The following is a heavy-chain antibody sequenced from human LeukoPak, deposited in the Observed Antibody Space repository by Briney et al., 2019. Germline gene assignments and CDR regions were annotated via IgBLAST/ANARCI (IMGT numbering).Heavy chain of an antibody. CDR3: ASTPWASRSSSGYYSGDY. Sequence: SETLSLTCAVYGGSFSGYYWSWIRQPPGKGLEWIWEINHSGSTNYNPSLKSRVTISVDTSKNQFSLKLSSVTAADTAVYYCASTPWASRSSSGYYSGDYWGQGTLVTVSS. D-gene: IGHD3-22*01. CDR1: GGSFSGYY. J-gene: IGHJ4*02. CDR2: INHSGST. V-gene: IGHV4-34*01.